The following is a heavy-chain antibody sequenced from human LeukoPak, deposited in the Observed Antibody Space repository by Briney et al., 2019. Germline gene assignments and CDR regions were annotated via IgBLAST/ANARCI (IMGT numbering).Heavy chain of an antibody. Sequence: PGGSLRLSCAASGFTFSSYSMNWVRQAPGKGLEWVSSISSSSSYIYYADSAKGRFTISRDNAKNSLYLQMNSLRAEDTAVYYCARDGPDAFDVWGQGTMVTVSS. V-gene: IGHV3-21*01. CDR2: ISSSSSYI. J-gene: IGHJ3*01. CDR1: GFTFSSYS. CDR3: ARDGPDAFDV.